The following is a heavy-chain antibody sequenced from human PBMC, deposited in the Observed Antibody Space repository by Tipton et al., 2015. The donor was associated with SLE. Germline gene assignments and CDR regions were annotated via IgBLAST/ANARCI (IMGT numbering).Heavy chain of an antibody. CDR2: ISAYNGNT. V-gene: IGHV1-18*01. D-gene: IGHD2-2*01. Sequence: QSGPEVKKPGASVKVSCKASGYTFTSYGISWVRQAPGQGLEWMGWISAYNGNTNYAQKLQGRVTMTTDTSTSTAYMELRSLRSDDTAVYYCARAAEIVVVPAAEAWFDPWGQGTLVTVSS. CDR3: ARAAEIVVVPAAEAWFDP. CDR1: GYTFTSYG. J-gene: IGHJ5*02.